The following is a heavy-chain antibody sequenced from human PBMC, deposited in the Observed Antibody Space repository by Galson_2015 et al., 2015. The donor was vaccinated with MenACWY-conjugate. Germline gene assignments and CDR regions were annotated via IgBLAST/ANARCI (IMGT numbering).Heavy chain of an antibody. D-gene: IGHD2-15*01. J-gene: IGHJ3*02. CDR3: AREAGWALDM. Sequence: SLRLSCAASRFSFSRYWMSWVRQAPGKGLEWVAKIKEDGSEKYYVDSVKGRFSISRDNAKNSLYVQMNSLRVEDTAVYYCAREAGWALDMWGQGTMVTVSS. CDR2: IKEDGSEK. V-gene: IGHV3-7*03. CDR1: RFSFSRYW.